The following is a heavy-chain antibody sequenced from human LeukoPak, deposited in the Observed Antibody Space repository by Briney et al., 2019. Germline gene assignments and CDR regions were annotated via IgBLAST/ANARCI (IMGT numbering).Heavy chain of an antibody. Sequence: GGSLRLSCAASGFTFSSYAMSWVGQAPGKGLEWVSAISGSGGSTYYADSVKGRFTISRDNSKNTLYLQMNSLRAEDTAVYYCAKDPPFSFGNPGAFDIWGQGTMVTVSS. J-gene: IGHJ3*02. CDR1: GFTFSSYA. CDR3: AKDPPFSFGNPGAFDI. V-gene: IGHV3-23*01. D-gene: IGHD3-10*01. CDR2: ISGSGGST.